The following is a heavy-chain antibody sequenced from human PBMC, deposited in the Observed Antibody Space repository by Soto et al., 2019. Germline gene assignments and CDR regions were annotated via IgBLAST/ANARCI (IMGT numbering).Heavy chain of an antibody. CDR3: ARERSDIVVVPAARYFDY. J-gene: IGHJ4*02. Sequence: QVQLQESGPGLVKPSQTLSLTCTVSGGSISSAGYYWSWIRQHPGKGLEWIGYIYYSGSTYYNPSLKSRVSISVDSSKNPFSLKLGSVTAADTAVYYCARERSDIVVVPAARYFDYWGQGTLVTVSS. D-gene: IGHD2-2*01. CDR2: IYYSGST. CDR1: GGSISSAGYY. V-gene: IGHV4-31*03.